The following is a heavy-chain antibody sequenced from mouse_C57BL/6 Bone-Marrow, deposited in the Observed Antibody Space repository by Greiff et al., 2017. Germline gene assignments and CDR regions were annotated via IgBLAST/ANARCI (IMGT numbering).Heavy chain of an antibody. CDR3: AIYDGYWAWFAY. D-gene: IGHD2-3*01. Sequence: VQLQESGPGLVAPSQRLSITCPVSGFSFTSYAISWVRQPPGKGLEWLGVIWTGGGTNYNSALKSRLSISKDNSKSQVFLKMNSLQTDDTARYYCAIYDGYWAWFAYWGQGTLVTVSA. J-gene: IGHJ3*01. CDR1: GFSFTSYA. V-gene: IGHV2-9-1*01. CDR2: IWTGGGT.